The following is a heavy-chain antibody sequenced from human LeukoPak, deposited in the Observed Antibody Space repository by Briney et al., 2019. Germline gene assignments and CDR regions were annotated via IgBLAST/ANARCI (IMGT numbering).Heavy chain of an antibody. D-gene: IGHD5-24*01. J-gene: IGHJ4*02. CDR1: GGSISSSSYY. CDR2: IYYSGST. V-gene: IGHV4-39*07. CDR3: ASLGEMGVFDY. Sequence: PSETLSLTCTVSGGSISSSSYYWGWIRQPPGKGLEWIGSIYYSGSTNYNPSLKSRVTISVDTSKNQFSLKLSSVTAADTAVYYCASLGEMGVFDYWGQGTLVTVSS.